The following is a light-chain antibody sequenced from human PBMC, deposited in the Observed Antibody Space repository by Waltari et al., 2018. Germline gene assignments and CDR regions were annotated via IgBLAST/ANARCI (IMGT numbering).Light chain of an antibody. J-gene: IGKJ1*01. V-gene: IGKV3-20*01. CDR3: QQYGSSPRS. CDR1: QSVSSSY. CDR2: GAY. Sequence: EIVLTQSPGTLSLSPGERATLSCRASQSVSSSYLTWYQQKPGQAPRRLIYGAYSRATGLPDRFSGSGSGTDFTLTISSLEPEDFAVYYCQQYGSSPRSFGQGTKVEIK.